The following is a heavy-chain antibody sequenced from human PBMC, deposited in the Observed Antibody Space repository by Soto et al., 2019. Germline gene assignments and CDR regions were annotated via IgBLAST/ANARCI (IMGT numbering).Heavy chain of an antibody. J-gene: IGHJ4*02. CDR2: INHSGST. D-gene: IGHD6-19*01. CDR1: GGSFSGYY. V-gene: IGHV4-34*01. Sequence: QVQLQQWGAGLLKPSETLSLTCAVYGGSFSGYYWSGIRQPPGKGLEWIGEINHSGSTNYNPSLKSRVTISVDTSKNQFSLKLSSVTAADTAVYYCARGKIAVAGTDYWGQGTLVTVSS. CDR3: ARGKIAVAGTDY.